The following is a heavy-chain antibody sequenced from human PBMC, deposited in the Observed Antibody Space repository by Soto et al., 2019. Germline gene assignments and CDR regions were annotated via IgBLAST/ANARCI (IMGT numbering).Heavy chain of an antibody. CDR1: GGSFSIYA. CDR2: IIPIFGTA. Sequence: SVKVSCKASGGSFSIYAISWVRQAPGQGLEWMGGIIPIFGTANYAQKFQGRVTITADESTSTAYMELSSLRSEDTAVYYCARALDYYDSSGYYYVDYWGQGTLVTVSS. V-gene: IGHV1-69*13. J-gene: IGHJ4*02. CDR3: ARALDYYDSSGYYYVDY. D-gene: IGHD3-22*01.